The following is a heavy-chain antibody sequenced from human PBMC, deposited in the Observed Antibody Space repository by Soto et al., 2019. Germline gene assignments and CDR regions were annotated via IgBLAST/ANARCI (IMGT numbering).Heavy chain of an antibody. J-gene: IGHJ4*02. CDR2: INPSGGST. CDR3: ARVRRSSGYYYGY. Sequence: ASVKASWNASHYTFTSYYIHCVRQPPGQGLEWMGIINPSGGSTTYAQKFQGRVTMTRDTSTSTVYMELSSLRSEDTAVYYCARVRRSSGYYYGYWGQGTPVTVSS. D-gene: IGHD3-22*01. CDR1: HYTFTSYY. V-gene: IGHV1-46*01.